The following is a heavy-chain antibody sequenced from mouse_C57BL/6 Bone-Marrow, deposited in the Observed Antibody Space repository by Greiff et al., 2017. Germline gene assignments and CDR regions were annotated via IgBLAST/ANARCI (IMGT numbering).Heavy chain of an antibody. D-gene: IGHD2-13*01. CDR1: GYTFTSYW. Sequence: VQLQQPGAELVRPGSSVKLSCKASGYTFTSYWMHWVKQRPIQGLEWIGNIDPSDSETHYNQKFKDKATLTVDKSSSTAYMQLGSLTSEDSAVYYGARLKGGDRRGYWGQGTTLTVAS. J-gene: IGHJ2*01. CDR2: IDPSDSET. CDR3: ARLKGGDRRGY. V-gene: IGHV1-52*01.